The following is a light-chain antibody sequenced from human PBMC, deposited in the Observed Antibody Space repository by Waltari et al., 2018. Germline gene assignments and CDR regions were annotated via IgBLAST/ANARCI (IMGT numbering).Light chain of an antibody. Sequence: DIQMTQSPSTLSAPVGGRVTITCRASETISKWVAWYQQKPGSAHQLLIYGAFILERGVPSRFSGDGSGREFTLTISNLQVDDVGTYYCQQYSRYATFGQGTRVEI. CDR2: GAF. CDR3: QQYSRYAT. J-gene: IGKJ1*01. CDR1: ETISKW. V-gene: IGKV1-5*03.